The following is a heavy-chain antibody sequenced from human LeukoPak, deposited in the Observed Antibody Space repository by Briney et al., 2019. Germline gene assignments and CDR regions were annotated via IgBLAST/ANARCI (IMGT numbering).Heavy chain of an antibody. D-gene: IGHD3-22*01. CDR3: ARARLDSSGRFDY. Sequence: SETLSLTCTASGGSISSYYWSWIRQSPGKGLEWIGYIYYGGSTDYNPSLKSRVTISKDTSKTQFSLRLSSVTAADTAVYYCARARLDSSGRFDYWGQGTLVSVSS. CDR1: GGSISSYY. J-gene: IGHJ4*02. CDR2: IYYGGST. V-gene: IGHV4-59*01.